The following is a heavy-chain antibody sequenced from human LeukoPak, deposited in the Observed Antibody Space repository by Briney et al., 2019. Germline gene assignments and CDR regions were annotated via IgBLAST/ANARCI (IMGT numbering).Heavy chain of an antibody. D-gene: IGHD2-2*01. CDR3: ARRDVYQLPFDI. V-gene: IGHV5-51*01. Sequence: GVCLKISCKDAGXGFTNYWSGWVSQMPGKGLEWMGILYPGDSDTRYSPSFQGQVTISADKSISTAYLQWTSLKASDTAMYYCARRDVYQLPFDIWGQGTMVTVSS. J-gene: IGHJ3*02. CDR1: GXGFTNYW. CDR2: LYPGDSDT.